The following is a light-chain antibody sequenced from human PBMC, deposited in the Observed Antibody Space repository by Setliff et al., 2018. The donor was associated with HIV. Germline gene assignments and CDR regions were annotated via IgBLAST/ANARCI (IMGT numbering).Light chain of an antibody. Sequence: QSALTQPASVSRSPGQSISLSCTGTSADIGNYNLVSWYQHHPGKAPKLIIYEVNKRPSGVSNRFSGSKSGNIASLTISGLQAEDEADYYCCSYARTGPYLFGTGTKV. V-gene: IGLV2-23*02. CDR3: CSYARTGPYL. CDR1: SADIGNYNL. CDR2: EVN. J-gene: IGLJ1*01.